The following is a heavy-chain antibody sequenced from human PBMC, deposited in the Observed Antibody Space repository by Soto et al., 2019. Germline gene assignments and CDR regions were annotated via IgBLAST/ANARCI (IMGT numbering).Heavy chain of an antibody. J-gene: IGHJ6*03. D-gene: IGHD1-1*01. V-gene: IGHV3-33*01. Sequence: GGSLRLSCAASGFTFSSYGMHWVRQAPGKGLEWVAVIWYDGSNKYYADSVKGRFTISRDNSKNTLYLQMNSLRAEDTAVYYCARDRELESDYMDVWGKGTTVTVSS. CDR3: ARDRELESDYMDV. CDR2: IWYDGSNK. CDR1: GFTFSSYG.